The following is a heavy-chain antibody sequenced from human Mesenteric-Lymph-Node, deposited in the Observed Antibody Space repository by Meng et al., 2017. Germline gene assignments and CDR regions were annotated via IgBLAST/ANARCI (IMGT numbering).Heavy chain of an antibody. J-gene: IGHJ4*02. CDR2: INPNSGGT. D-gene: IGHD3-10*01. Sequence: ASVKVSCKASGYTFTGYYMHWVRQAPGQGLEWMGWINPNSGGTNYAQKFQGRVTMTRDTSISTAYMELSRLRSDDTAVYYCARAMVRGVIGDYWGQGTLVTVSS. CDR3: ARAMVRGVIGDY. CDR1: GYTFTGYY. V-gene: IGHV1-2*02.